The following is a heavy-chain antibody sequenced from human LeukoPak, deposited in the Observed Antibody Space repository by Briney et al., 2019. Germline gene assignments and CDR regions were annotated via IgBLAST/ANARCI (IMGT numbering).Heavy chain of an antibody. V-gene: IGHV3-72*01. D-gene: IGHD1-26*01. CDR1: GFTFSDHF. CDR2: TRNKANSYIT. Sequence: SGGSLRLSCAASGFTFSDHFLDWVRQAPAKGLEWVGRTRNKANSYITEYAASVKGRFTISRDDSKNSLYLQMSSLKTDDTAMYYCASIRGTFGYWGQGTLVTVSS. J-gene: IGHJ4*02. CDR3: ASIRGTFGY.